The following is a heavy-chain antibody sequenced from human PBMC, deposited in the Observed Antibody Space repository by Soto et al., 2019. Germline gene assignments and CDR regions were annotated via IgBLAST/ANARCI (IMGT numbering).Heavy chain of an antibody. J-gene: IGHJ3*02. V-gene: IGHV3-48*01. D-gene: IGHD3-3*01. CDR3: ARDPGCDLWSRPNAFDI. Sequence: GGPLRLSCAASGFTFSSYSMTWVRQAPGKGLEWVSYISSSSSTIYYADSVKGRFTISRDNAKNSLYLQMNSLRAEDTAVYYCARDPGCDLWSRPNAFDIWGQGTMVTVSS. CDR1: GFTFSSYS. CDR2: ISSSSSTI.